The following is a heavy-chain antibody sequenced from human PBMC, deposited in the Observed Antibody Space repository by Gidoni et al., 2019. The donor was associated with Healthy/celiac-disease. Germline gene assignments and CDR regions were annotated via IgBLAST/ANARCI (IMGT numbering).Heavy chain of an antibody. CDR2: INHSGST. D-gene: IGHD1-26*01. J-gene: IGHJ2*01. CDR1: GGSFSGYY. V-gene: IGHV4-34*01. Sequence: QVQLQQWGAGLLKPSETLSLTCAVYGGSFSGYYWSWIRQPPGKGLEWIGEINHSGSTNYNPSLKCRVTISVDTSKNQFSLKLSSVTAADTAVYYCARAGLGRNWYFDLWGRGTLVTVSS. CDR3: ARAGLGRNWYFDL.